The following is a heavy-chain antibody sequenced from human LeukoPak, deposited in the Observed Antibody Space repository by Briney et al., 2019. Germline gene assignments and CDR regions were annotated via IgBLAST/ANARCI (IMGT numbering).Heavy chain of an antibody. D-gene: IGHD3-22*01. CDR3: AKRGVVIRVILVGFHKEAYYFDS. CDR2: ISGGGGGA. CDR1: GITLSNYA. J-gene: IGHJ4*02. Sequence: PGGSLRLSCAVSGITLSNYAMSWVRQAPGKGLEWVAGISGGGGGAKYADSVKGRFTISRDNSKNTLYLQMNNLRVDDTAVYFCAKRGVVIRVILVGFHKEAYYFDSWGQGALVTVSS. V-gene: IGHV3-23*01.